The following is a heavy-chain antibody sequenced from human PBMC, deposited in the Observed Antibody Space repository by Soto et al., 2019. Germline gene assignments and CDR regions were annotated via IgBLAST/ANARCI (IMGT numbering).Heavy chain of an antibody. CDR3: ARDDRFDNAPGATRGLHYFDY. Sequence: SQTLSLTCAISGDSVSSNSAAWNWIRQSPSRGLEWLGRTYYRSKWYNDYAVSVKSRITINPDTSKNQFSLQLNSVTPEDTAVYYCARDDRFDNAPGATRGLHYFDYWGQGTLVTVSS. V-gene: IGHV6-1*01. CDR2: TYYRSKWYN. J-gene: IGHJ4*02. D-gene: IGHD1-26*01. CDR1: GDSVSSNSAA.